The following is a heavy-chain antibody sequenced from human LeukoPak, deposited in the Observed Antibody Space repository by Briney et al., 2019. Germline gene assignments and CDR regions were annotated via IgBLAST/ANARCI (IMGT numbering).Heavy chain of an antibody. CDR2: IYYGGGT. J-gene: IGHJ4*02. D-gene: IGHD2-15*01. Sequence: SETLSLTCSVSGGSISSGSYHWTWIRLSPGEGLEWIGNIYYGGGTYYKPSLKSRVTISVDTLKNQFSLKLTSVTAADTAVYYCARHGDGGLHYWGQGTLVTVSS. CDR1: GGSISSGSYH. V-gene: IGHV4-39*01. CDR3: ARHGDGGLHY.